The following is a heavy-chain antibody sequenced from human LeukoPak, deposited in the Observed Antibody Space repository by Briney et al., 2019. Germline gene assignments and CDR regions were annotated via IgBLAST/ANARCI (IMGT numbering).Heavy chain of an antibody. V-gene: IGHV5-51*01. CDR1: GYSFTSYW. CDR2: IYPGDSDT. CDR3: ARRLGSTRPFNWFDP. D-gene: IGHD1-1*01. Sequence: GESLKISCKGSGYSFTSYWIGWVRQMPGEGLEWMGIIYPGDSDTRYSPSFQGQVTISADKSISTAYLQWSSLKASDTAMYYCARRLGSTRPFNWFDPWGQGTLVTVSS. J-gene: IGHJ5*02.